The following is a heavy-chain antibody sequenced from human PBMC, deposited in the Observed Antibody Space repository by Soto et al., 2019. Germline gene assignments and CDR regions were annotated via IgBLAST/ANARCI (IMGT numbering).Heavy chain of an antibody. D-gene: IGHD6-19*01. J-gene: IGHJ4*02. Sequence: VQLVESGGGVVQPGRSLRLSCAASGFTFSDYAMHWVRQAPGKGLERVAVVSHDGRNTHYADSVKGRFTISRDSSKNTVSREMNSMRAEDTAVYYCEKGGRQWLVTSDFNYWGQGALVTVSS. CDR1: GFTFSDYA. CDR3: EKGGRQWLVTSDFNY. CDR2: VSHDGRNT. V-gene: IGHV3-30*18.